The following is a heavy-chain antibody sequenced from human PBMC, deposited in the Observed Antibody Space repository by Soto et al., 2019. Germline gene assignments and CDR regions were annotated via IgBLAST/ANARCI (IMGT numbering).Heavy chain of an antibody. V-gene: IGHV3-23*01. D-gene: IGHD2-15*01. Sequence: PCCSLRIACSASRFSFSSSAISWVRQTPGKGLEWVSAISGSGGSTYYADSVKGRFTISRDNSKNTLYLQMNSLRAEDTAVYYCAKVAVVVVAATDDYWGQGTLVTVSS. CDR2: ISGSGGST. CDR3: AKVAVVVVAATDDY. CDR1: RFSFSSSA. J-gene: IGHJ4*02.